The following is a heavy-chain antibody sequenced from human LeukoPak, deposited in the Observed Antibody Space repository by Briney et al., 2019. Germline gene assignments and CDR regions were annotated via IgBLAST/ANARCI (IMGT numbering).Heavy chain of an antibody. CDR3: AKVDSSLDAFDI. Sequence: GGSLRLSCAASGFTSSSYAMHWVRQAPGKGLEWVAVISYDGSNKYYADSVKGRFTISRDNSKNTLYLQMNSLRAEDTAVYYCAKVDSSLDAFDIWGQGTMVTVSS. D-gene: IGHD6-19*01. CDR2: ISYDGSNK. J-gene: IGHJ3*02. V-gene: IGHV3-30-3*01. CDR1: GFTSSSYA.